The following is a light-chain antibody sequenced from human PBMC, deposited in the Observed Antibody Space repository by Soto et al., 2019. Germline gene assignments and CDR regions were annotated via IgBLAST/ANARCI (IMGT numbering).Light chain of an antibody. CDR3: AAWDGSLNGGV. J-gene: IGLJ2*01. CDR1: SSNIGSNT. V-gene: IGLV1-44*01. CDR2: SND. Sequence: QSVLTQAPSASGTPGQRVTISCSGSSSNIGSNTVSWYQQVPGTAPKLLIYSNDQRPSGVHDRFSGSKSGTSASLAIGGLQSEDEADYYCAAWDGSLNGGVFGGGTKLTVL.